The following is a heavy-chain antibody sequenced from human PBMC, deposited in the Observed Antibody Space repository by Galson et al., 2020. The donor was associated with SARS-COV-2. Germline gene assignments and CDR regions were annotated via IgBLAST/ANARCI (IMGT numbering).Heavy chain of an antibody. Sequence: KIGESLKISCAVSGFSFSDYDMNWIRQAPGKGLEWVSYISSRSSYTNYADSVNGRFTTSRDNAKNSLYLQMNSLRAEDTAVYFCAREAVTSETAFDYWGQGTLVTVSS. CDR3: AREAVTSETAFDY. J-gene: IGHJ4*02. V-gene: IGHV3-11*05. CDR1: GFSFSDYD. CDR2: ISSRSSYT. D-gene: IGHD4-4*01.